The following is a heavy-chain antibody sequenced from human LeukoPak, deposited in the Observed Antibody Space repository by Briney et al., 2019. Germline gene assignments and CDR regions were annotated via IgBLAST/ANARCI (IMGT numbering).Heavy chain of an antibody. Sequence: SETLSLTCTVSGGSISSYYWSWIRQPPGKGLEWIGYIYYSGSTNYNPSLKSRVTISVDTSKNQFSLKLSSVTAADTAVYYCARASDDYVWGNYRGLDYWGQGTLVTVSS. D-gene: IGHD3-16*02. CDR2: IYYSGST. J-gene: IGHJ4*02. CDR1: GGSISSYY. CDR3: ARASDDYVWGNYRGLDY. V-gene: IGHV4-59*01.